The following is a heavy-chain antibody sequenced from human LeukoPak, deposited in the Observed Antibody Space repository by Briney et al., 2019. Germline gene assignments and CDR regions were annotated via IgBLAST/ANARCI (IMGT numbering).Heavy chain of an antibody. CDR2: IIPIFGTA. J-gene: IGHJ3*02. V-gene: IGHV1-69*05. Sequence: SVKVSCKASGGTFSSYAISWVRQAPGQGLEWMGGIIPIFGTANYAQKFQGRVTITTDESTSTAYMELSSLRSEDTAVYYCARGRLVGPEDAFDIWGQGTMVTVSS. CDR3: ARGRLVGPEDAFDI. D-gene: IGHD2-8*02. CDR1: GGTFSSYA.